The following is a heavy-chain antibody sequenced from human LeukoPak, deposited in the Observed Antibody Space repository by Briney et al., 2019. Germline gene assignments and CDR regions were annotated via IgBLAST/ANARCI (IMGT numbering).Heavy chain of an antibody. CDR1: GYTFTSYG. D-gene: IGHD3-22*01. CDR3: ARDYYDSSGYRQNYFDY. Sequence: ASVKVSCEASGYTFTSYGISWVRQAPGQGLEWMGWIGAYNVNTNYAQKLQGRVTMTTDTSTSTAYMELRGLRSDDTAVYYCARDYYDSSGYRQNYFDYWGQGTLVTVSS. J-gene: IGHJ4*02. V-gene: IGHV1-18*01. CDR2: IGAYNVNT.